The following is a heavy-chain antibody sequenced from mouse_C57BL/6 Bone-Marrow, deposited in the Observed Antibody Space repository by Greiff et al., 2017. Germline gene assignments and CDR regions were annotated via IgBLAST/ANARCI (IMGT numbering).Heavy chain of an antibody. D-gene: IGHD1-1*01. CDR2: IYPGDGDT. CDR1: GYAFSSYW. CDR3: ASAATVVATNYDY. J-gene: IGHJ2*01. V-gene: IGHV1-80*01. Sequence: VQRVESGAELVKPGASVKISCKASGYAFSSYWMNWVQQRPGQGLEWIGQIYPGDGDTNYNGKFKGQATLTADQSSSTAYMQLISLTSEDSAVYFCASAATVVATNYDYWGQGTTLTVSS.